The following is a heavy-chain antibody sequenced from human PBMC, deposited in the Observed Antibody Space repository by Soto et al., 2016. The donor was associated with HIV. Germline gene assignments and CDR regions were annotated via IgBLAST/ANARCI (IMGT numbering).Heavy chain of an antibody. CDR3: ARAETYSSSYQD. Sequence: EVQLVESGGGLVKPGESLRLSRTGSEFTFRTYSMNWVRQAPGKGLEWVSSISRSSTYIYYADSVKGRFTISRDNAKNLLYLQMNSLRAEDTAVYYCARAETYSSSYQDWGQGTLVTVSS. V-gene: IGHV3-21*01. CDR1: EFTFRTYS. CDR2: ISRSSTYI. D-gene: IGHD6-13*01. J-gene: IGHJ4*02.